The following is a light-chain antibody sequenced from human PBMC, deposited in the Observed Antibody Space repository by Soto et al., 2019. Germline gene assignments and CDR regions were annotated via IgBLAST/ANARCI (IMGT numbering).Light chain of an antibody. CDR2: EVT. CDR3: SSYTSTSALV. V-gene: IGLV2-14*01. J-gene: IGLJ1*01. CDR1: TNDIGGYKY. Sequence: QSALTQPASVSGSPGQSITISCTGTTNDIGGYKYVSWYQQHPGKAPKLIIFEVTNRPSGVSNRFSGSKSSNTASLTISGLQAEDEADFYCSSYTSTSALVFGTGTKLTVL.